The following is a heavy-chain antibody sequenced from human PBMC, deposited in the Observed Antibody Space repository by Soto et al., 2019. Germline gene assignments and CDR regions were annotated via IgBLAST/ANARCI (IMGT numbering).Heavy chain of an antibody. V-gene: IGHV3-74*03. J-gene: IGHJ5*01. Sequence: PGGSLRLSCAASGFTFSNYWMHWVRQAPGKGLVWVSCLNSDGSNTMYADSVKGRFTISRDNAKNTLYLQMNSLSAEDTAVYYCTRDVRNSGLDSWGQGTLVTVSS. CDR3: TRDVRNSGLDS. CDR1: GFTFSNYW. CDR2: LNSDGSNT.